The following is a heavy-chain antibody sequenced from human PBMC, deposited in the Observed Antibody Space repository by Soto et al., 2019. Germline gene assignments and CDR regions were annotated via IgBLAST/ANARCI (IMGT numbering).Heavy chain of an antibody. D-gene: IGHD1-26*01. Sequence: EVQVVESGGGLVQPGGSLRLSCAASGFSFSNYWMAWVRQAPGQGLEWVANIKEDGSVKQYADSVKGRFTISRDNGKNSQYLQMNSLRAEDTAVYYCARDHVGALDVWGKGTTVTVSS. J-gene: IGHJ6*04. V-gene: IGHV3-7*01. CDR3: ARDHVGALDV. CDR2: IKEDGSVK. CDR1: GFSFSNYW.